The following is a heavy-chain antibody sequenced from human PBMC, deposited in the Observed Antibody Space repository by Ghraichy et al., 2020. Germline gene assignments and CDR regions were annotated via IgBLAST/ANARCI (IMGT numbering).Heavy chain of an antibody. CDR2: ISSNGGST. D-gene: IGHD3-16*01. V-gene: IGHV3-64D*06. CDR1: GFTFSSYA. Sequence: SCSASGFTFSSYAMHWVRQAPGKGLEYVSAISSNGGSTYYADSVKGRFTISRDNSKNTLYLQMSSLRAEDTAVYYCVKVRGSYYYMDVWGKGTTVTVSS. CDR3: VKVRGSYYYMDV. J-gene: IGHJ6*03.